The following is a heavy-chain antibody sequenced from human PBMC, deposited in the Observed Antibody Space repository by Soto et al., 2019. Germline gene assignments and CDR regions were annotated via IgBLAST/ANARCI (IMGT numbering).Heavy chain of an antibody. Sequence: HPGGSLRLSCTAAGFTFSDYAMHWVRQVPGKGPEHVSAINSHGGGTYYADSVKGRFTISRDNSKNTLYLQMGSLRTEDMAVYYCTRDLYCNGTYCYGPFQSWGQGTLVTVSS. V-gene: IGHV3-64*02. D-gene: IGHD2-15*01. CDR1: GFTFSDYA. CDR2: INSHGGGT. J-gene: IGHJ5*02. CDR3: TRDLYCNGTYCYGPFQS.